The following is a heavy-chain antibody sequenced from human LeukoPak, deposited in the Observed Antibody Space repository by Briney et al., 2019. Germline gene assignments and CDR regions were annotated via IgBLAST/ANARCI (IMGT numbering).Heavy chain of an antibody. CDR1: SGSFSGYY. J-gene: IGHJ6*02. CDR2: INHSGGT. D-gene: IGHD3-10*01. V-gene: IGHV4-34*01. CDR3: ARTPAYGSGSYRSNYYYYGMDV. Sequence: SETLSLSCAMYSGSFSGYYWSWIRQPPGKGLEWIGEINHSGGTNYNPSLKSRVAISVDTSKNQFSLKLSSVTAADTAVYYCARTPAYGSGSYRSNYYYYGMDVWGQGTTVTVSS.